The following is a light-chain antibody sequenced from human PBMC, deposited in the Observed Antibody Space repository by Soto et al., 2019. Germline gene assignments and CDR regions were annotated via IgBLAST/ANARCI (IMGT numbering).Light chain of an antibody. CDR2: DAS. CDR3: QQRSNWPPFT. CDR1: QSVSSY. V-gene: IGKV3-11*01. J-gene: IGKJ5*01. Sequence: EIVLTQSPATLSLSPGERATLSCRASQSVSSYLAWYQQKPGQDPRLLIYDASNRATGIPARFSGSGSGTDFPLTISSLEPEDFAVYYCQQRSNWPPFTFGQGTRLEIK.